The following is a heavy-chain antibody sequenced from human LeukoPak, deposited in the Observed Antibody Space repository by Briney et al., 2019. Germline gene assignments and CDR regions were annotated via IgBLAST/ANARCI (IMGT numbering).Heavy chain of an antibody. Sequence: PGGSLRLSCAASGFTFSSYGMHWVRQAPGKGLEWVAVISYDGSNKYYADSVKGRFTISRDNSKNTLYLQMNSLRAEDTAVYYCAKSYYYDSSGYYPCDYWGQGTLVTVSS. CDR2: ISYDGSNK. CDR1: GFTFSSYG. D-gene: IGHD3-22*01. J-gene: IGHJ4*02. V-gene: IGHV3-30*18. CDR3: AKSYYYDSSGYYPCDY.